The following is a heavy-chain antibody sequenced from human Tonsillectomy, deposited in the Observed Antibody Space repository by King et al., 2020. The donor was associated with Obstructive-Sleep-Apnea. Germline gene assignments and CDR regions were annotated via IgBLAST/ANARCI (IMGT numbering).Heavy chain of an antibody. Sequence: QLQESGPGLVKPSETLSLTCSVSGYSLSSGYYWGWVRQPPGQWLEWIGSMYHSGTTYYNPSLKSRVSISVDTSKNQFSLKLSSVTAADTAVYYCARAAVTASTDYWGQGTLVTVSS. CDR3: ARAAVTASTDY. V-gene: IGHV4-38-2*02. J-gene: IGHJ4*02. D-gene: IGHD2-2*01. CDR2: MYHSGTT. CDR1: GYSLSSGYY.